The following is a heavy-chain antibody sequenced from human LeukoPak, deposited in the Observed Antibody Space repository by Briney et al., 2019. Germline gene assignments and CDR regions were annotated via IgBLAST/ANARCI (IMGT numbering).Heavy chain of an antibody. CDR2: IYPDDSNT. CDR3: ARRDYSFYYMDV. J-gene: IGHJ6*03. Sequence: GESLKISCKGSGYRFGNYWIGWVRQMPGKGLELMGIIYPDDSNTRYSPSFQGQVTISADKSISTAFLQWSSLKASDTAMYYCARRDYSFYYMDVWGKGTTVTVSS. V-gene: IGHV5-51*01. CDR1: GYRFGNYW. D-gene: IGHD4-11*01.